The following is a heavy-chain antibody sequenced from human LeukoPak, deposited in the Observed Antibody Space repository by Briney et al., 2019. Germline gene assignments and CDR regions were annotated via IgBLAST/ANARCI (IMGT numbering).Heavy chain of an antibody. CDR3: AFWSGYYSGPGEYN. V-gene: IGHV4-39*07. CDR1: GASVSSSSYY. Sequence: SETLSLTCTVSGASVSSSSYYWGWIRQPPGKGLDWIASIYYGGTISYKSSLKSRVTMSLDTSKSQFSLKLTSVTAADTAVYYCAFWSGYYSGPGEYNWGQGTLVTVPS. D-gene: IGHD3-3*01. CDR2: IYYGGTI. J-gene: IGHJ4*02.